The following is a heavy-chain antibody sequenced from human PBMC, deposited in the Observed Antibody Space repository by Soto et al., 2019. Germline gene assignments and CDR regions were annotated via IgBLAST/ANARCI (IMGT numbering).Heavy chain of an antibody. D-gene: IGHD6-13*01. CDR3: ARGSLAAAGKFDY. J-gene: IGHJ4*02. CDR1: GFTFSDYY. CDR2: ISHSSSYT. V-gene: IGHV3-11*05. Sequence: PGGSLRLSCAASGFTFSDYYMSWIRQAPGKGLEWISYISHSSSYTNYADSVNGRFTISRDNAKNSLYLQMNGLRAEDTAIYYCARGSLAAAGKFDYWGQGTLVTVSS.